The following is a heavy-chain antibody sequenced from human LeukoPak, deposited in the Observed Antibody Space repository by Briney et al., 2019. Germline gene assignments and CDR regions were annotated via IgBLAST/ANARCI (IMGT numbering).Heavy chain of an antibody. V-gene: IGHV4-39*01. CDR2: IYYSGST. CDR3: ARQGGLVDP. Sequence: SETLSLTCTVSGGSISSSSYYWGWIRQPPGKGLEWIGSIYYSGSTYYNPSLQSRLTISVDTSKNQFSLKLSSVTAADTAVYYCARQGGLVDPWGQGTLVAVSS. J-gene: IGHJ5*02. CDR1: GGSISSSSYY.